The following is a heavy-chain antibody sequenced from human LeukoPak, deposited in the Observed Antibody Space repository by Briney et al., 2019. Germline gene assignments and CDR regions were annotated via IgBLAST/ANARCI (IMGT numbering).Heavy chain of an antibody. D-gene: IGHD1-14*01. J-gene: IGHJ4*02. V-gene: IGHV3-48*02. CDR3: ARDRSLSVAGTFDF. CDR1: GFTFSNYR. Sequence: PGGSLRLSCTGSGFTFSNYRMNWVRQAPGKGLEWISYSNAAGSPVSYAESVQGRFTISRDNAKNSLYLEMNSLRDDDTAVYYCARDRSLSVAGTFDFWGQGSLVTVSS. CDR2: SNAAGSPV.